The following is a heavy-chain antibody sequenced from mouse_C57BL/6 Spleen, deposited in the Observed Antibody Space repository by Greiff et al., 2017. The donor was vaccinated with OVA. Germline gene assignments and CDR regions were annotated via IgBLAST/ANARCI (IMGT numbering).Heavy chain of an antibody. CDR2: IYPRSGNT. V-gene: IGHV1-81*01. Sequence: VQLQQSGAELARPGASVKLSCKASGYTFTSYGISWVKQRTGQGLEWIGEIYPRSGNTYYNEKFKGKATLTADKSSSTAYMELRSLTSEDSAVYFCARKDIISAWFAYWGQGTLVTVSA. CDR3: ARKDIISAWFAY. J-gene: IGHJ3*01. CDR1: GYTFTSYG. D-gene: IGHD1-3*01.